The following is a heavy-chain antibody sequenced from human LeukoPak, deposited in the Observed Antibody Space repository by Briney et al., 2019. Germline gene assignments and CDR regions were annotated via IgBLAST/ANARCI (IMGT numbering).Heavy chain of an antibody. V-gene: IGHV1-46*01. Sequence: ASVKVSCKASGYTFTSYYMHWVRQAPGQGLEWMGIINPSGGSTSYAQKFQGRVTMTRDTSTSTVYMELSSLRSEDTAVYYCVRDCGGDCRPYWYFDLWGRGTLVTVSS. CDR1: GYTFTSYY. D-gene: IGHD2-21*02. CDR3: VRDCGGDCRPYWYFDL. J-gene: IGHJ2*01. CDR2: INPSGGST.